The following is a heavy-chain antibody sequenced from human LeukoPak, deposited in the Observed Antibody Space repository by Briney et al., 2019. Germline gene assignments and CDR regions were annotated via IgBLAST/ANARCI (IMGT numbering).Heavy chain of an antibody. CDR2: IYYSGST. J-gene: IGHJ4*02. CDR3: ARQRWELLLDY. D-gene: IGHD1-26*01. V-gene: IGHV4-59*08. Sequence: SETLSLTCTVSGGSISSYYWSWIRQPPGKGLEWIGYIYYSGSTNYNPSLKSRVTISVDTSKNQFSLKLSSVTAADTAVYYCARQRWELLLDYWGQGTPVIVSS. CDR1: GGSISSYY.